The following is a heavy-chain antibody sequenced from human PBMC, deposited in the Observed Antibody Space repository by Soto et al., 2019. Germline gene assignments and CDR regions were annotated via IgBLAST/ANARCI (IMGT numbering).Heavy chain of an antibody. CDR3: ASDLSRTFGVVNGMDV. J-gene: IGHJ6*04. Sequence: ASVKVSCKASGYTFTGYYMHWVRQAPGQGLEWMGWINPNSGGTNYAQKFQGRVTMTRDTSISTAYMELSRLRSDDTTVYYCASDLSRTFGVVNGMDVWGEGTKVTVCS. D-gene: IGHD3-3*01. V-gene: IGHV1-2*02. CDR2: INPNSGGT. CDR1: GYTFTGYY.